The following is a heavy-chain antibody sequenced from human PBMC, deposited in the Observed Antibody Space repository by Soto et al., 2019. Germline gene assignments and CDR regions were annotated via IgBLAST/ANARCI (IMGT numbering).Heavy chain of an antibody. D-gene: IGHD1-7*01. J-gene: IGHJ6*02. CDR1: GGTFSSYA. Sequence: QVQLVQSGAEVKKPGSSVKVSYKASGGTFSSYAISWVRQAPGQGLEWMGGIIPIFGTANYAQKFQGRVTITADESTSTAYMELSSLRSEDTAVYYCARPGTGTTGPNYYYGMDVWGQGTTVTVSS. CDR2: IIPIFGTA. V-gene: IGHV1-69*01. CDR3: ARPGTGTTGPNYYYGMDV.